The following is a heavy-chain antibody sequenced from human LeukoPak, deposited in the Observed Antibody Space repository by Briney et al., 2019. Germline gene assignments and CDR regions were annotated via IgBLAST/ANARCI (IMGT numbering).Heavy chain of an antibody. CDR2: ISASGGST. V-gene: IGHV3-23*01. CDR1: GFTFSSSA. D-gene: IGHD1-26*01. Sequence: GGSLRLSCAASGFTFSSSAMSWVRQVPGKGLEWVSGISASGGSTSYADSVRGRFTISRDNSKNTLYVQMNSLRDEDTAVCYCAKDQRWESPHYLDSWGQGTLVTVSS. CDR3: AKDQRWESPHYLDS. J-gene: IGHJ4*02.